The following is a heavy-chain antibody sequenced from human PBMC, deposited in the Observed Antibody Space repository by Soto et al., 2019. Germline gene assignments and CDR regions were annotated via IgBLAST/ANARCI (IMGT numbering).Heavy chain of an antibody. CDR3: AHRRFSDYDYVSTPTLPYYFDY. CDR2: IYWDDDK. V-gene: IGHV2-5*02. CDR1: GFSLSTSGVG. J-gene: IGHJ4*02. D-gene: IGHD3-16*01. Sequence: QITLKESGPTLVKPTQTLTLTCTFSGFSLSTSGVGVGWIRQPPGKALEWLALIYWDDDKRYSPSLKSRLTITKDTSKNQVVLTMTNMDPVDTATYYCAHRRFSDYDYVSTPTLPYYFDYWGQGTLVTVSS.